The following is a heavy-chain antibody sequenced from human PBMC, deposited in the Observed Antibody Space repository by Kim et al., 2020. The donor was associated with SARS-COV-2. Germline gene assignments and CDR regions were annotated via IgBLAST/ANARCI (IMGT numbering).Heavy chain of an antibody. D-gene: IGHD3-22*01. J-gene: IGHJ4*02. V-gene: IGHV3-30*02. Sequence: YADSVKGRFTISRDNSKSTLYLQMNSLRAEDTAVYYCAKGYYDSSAYFDYWGQGTLVTVSS. CDR3: AKGYYDSSAYFDY.